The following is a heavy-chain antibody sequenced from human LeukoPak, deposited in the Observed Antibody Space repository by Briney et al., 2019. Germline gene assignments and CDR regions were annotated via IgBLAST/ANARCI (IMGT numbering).Heavy chain of an antibody. V-gene: IGHV3-30*01. CDR3: ARDLSSAFDY. D-gene: IGHD6-19*01. CDR2: ISYDGSNK. Sequence: GGSLRLSCAASGFTFSSYAMHWVRQAPGKGLEWVAVISYDGSNKYYADSVKGRFTISRDNSKNTLYLQMNSLRAEDTAVYYCARDLSSAFDYWGQGTLVTVYS. J-gene: IGHJ4*02. CDR1: GFTFSSYA.